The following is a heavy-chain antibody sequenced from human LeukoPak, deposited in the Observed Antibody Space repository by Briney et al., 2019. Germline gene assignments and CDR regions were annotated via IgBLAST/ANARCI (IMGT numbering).Heavy chain of an antibody. V-gene: IGHV3-30*18. CDR1: GFTFSSYG. D-gene: IGHD3-9*01. Sequence: GGSLRLSCAASGFTFSSYGMHWVRQAPGKGLEWVAVISYDGSNKYYADSVKGRFTISRDNSKNTLYLQMNSLRAEDTAVYYCAKVSDDIIYYFDYWGQGTLVTVSS. J-gene: IGHJ4*02. CDR3: AKVSDDIIYYFDY. CDR2: ISYDGSNK.